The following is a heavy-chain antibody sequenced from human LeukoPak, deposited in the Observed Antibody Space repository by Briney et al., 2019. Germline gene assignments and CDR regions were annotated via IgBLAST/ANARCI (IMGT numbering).Heavy chain of an antibody. Sequence: PSETLSLTCAVYGGSFSGYYWSWIRQPPGKGLEWIGEINHSGSTNYNPSLKSRVTISVDTSKNQFSLKLSSVTAADTAVYYCARLFTVTTLFDYWGQGTLVTVSS. CDR1: GGSFSGYY. V-gene: IGHV4-34*01. J-gene: IGHJ4*02. D-gene: IGHD4-17*01. CDR3: ARLFTVTTLFDY. CDR2: INHSGST.